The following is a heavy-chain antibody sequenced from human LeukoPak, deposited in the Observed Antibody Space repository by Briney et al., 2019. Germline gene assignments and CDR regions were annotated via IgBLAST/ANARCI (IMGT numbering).Heavy chain of an antibody. V-gene: IGHV6-1*01. CDR2: TYYRSKWYN. CDR1: GDSFSSDIAA. CDR3: TRGEVFDF. J-gene: IGHJ5*01. D-gene: IGHD1-26*01. Sequence: SQTLSLTCAISGDSFSSDIAAWNWIRQSPSRGLQWLGRTYYRSKWYNDYAVSVESRITINSDTSKNEFSLHLNSVTPEDTAVYYCTRGEVFDFWGQGTLVTVSS.